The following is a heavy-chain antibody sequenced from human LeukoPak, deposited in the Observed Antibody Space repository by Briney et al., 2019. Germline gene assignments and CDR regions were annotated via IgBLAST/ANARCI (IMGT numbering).Heavy chain of an antibody. V-gene: IGHV1-46*01. CDR3: ARDNSVGDNAWWFDP. CDR1: GYTFTRYY. J-gene: IGHJ5*02. Sequence: ASVKVSCKASGYTFTRYYMHWVRQAPGQGLEWMGLINPTGGSTGYAQKFQGRVTMTRDTSTSTDYMELSSLRSEDTAIYYCARDNSVGDNAWWFDPWGQGTLVTVSS. D-gene: IGHD1-26*01. CDR2: INPTGGST.